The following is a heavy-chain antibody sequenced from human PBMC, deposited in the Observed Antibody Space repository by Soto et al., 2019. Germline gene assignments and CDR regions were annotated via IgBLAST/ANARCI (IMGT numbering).Heavy chain of an antibody. CDR3: STDYYGSGSFAPRIRPAAWGS. D-gene: IGHD3-10*01. J-gene: IGHJ5*02. CDR2: IRAGGDTT. V-gene: IGHV3-23*01. Sequence: EVQLLESGADLVQPGGSLRLSCAASGFTFKSFAMSWVRQAPGKGLAWVSSIRAGGDTTYYADSVKGRFTISRDNSKNTLYLQMSSLRVEDTSVYYCSTDYYGSGSFAPRIRPAAWGSWGQGIMVTVSS. CDR1: GFTFKSFA.